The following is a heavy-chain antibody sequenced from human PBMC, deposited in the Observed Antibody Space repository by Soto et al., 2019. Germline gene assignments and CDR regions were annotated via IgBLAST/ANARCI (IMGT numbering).Heavy chain of an antibody. CDR3: ARGRNCAGGTCYPGYWFDP. V-gene: IGHV4-31*02. CDR2: IYHTGNT. J-gene: IGHJ5*02. D-gene: IGHD2-15*01. Sequence: WTWIRQHPVKGLEWIGYIYHTGNTKYNPSLQSRVSISVDTAKNEFSLRLSSVTAADTALYYCARGRNCAGGTCYPGYWFDPWGQGILVTVSS.